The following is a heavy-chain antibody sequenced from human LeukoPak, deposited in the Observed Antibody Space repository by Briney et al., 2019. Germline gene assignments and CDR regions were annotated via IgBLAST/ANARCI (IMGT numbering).Heavy chain of an antibody. CDR3: AREVEEYCSGGSCYGAHY. CDR1: GGSISYYF. V-gene: IGHV4-59*01. Sequence: PSETLSLTCTVSGGSISYYFWTWIRQPPGKGLEWIGYIYYNGSTNYNPSLKSRVTISIDTSKNQFSLKLSSVTAEDTAVYYCAREVEEYCSGGSCYGAHYWGQGTLVTVSS. J-gene: IGHJ4*02. CDR2: IYYNGST. D-gene: IGHD2-15*01.